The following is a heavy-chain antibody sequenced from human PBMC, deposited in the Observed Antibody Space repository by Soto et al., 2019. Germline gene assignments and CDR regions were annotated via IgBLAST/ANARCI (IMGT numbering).Heavy chain of an antibody. CDR3: ARGSGYYYNYYYYGMDV. D-gene: IGHD3-22*01. Sequence: QVQLVQSGAEVKKPGYSVKVSCKASGGTFSSYAISWVRQAPGQGLEWMGGIIPIFGTANYAQKFQGRVTITADESTSTAYMELSSLRSEDTAVYYCARGSGYYYNYYYYGMDVWGQGTTVTVSS. V-gene: IGHV1-69*01. J-gene: IGHJ6*02. CDR1: GGTFSSYA. CDR2: IIPIFGTA.